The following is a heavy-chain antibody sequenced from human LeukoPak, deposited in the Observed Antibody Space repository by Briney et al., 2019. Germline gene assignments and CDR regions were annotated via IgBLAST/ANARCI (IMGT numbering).Heavy chain of an antibody. J-gene: IGHJ6*03. Sequence: SETLSLTCAVSGYSISSGYYWGWIRPPPGKGLEWIGSIYHSGSTYYNPSLKSRVTISVDTSKNQSSLKLSSVTAADTAVYYCARQTYYDFWSGWSDYYYYMDVWGKGTTVTVSS. V-gene: IGHV4-38-2*01. CDR2: IYHSGST. CDR3: ARQTYYDFWSGWSDYYYYMDV. D-gene: IGHD3-3*01. CDR1: GYSISSGYY.